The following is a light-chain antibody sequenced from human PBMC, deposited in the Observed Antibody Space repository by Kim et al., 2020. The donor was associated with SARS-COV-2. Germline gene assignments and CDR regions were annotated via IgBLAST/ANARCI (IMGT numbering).Light chain of an antibody. J-gene: IGLJ2*01. V-gene: IGLV2-11*01. CDR1: SSDVGGYNY. CDR3: CSYAGTYTFA. CDR2: DVS. Sequence: QSALTQPRSVSGSPGQSVTISCTGTSSDVGGYNYVSWYQQHPGKAPKLMIYDVSQRPSGVPDRFSGSRSGNTASLTISGLQTEDEADYHCCSYAGTYTFAFGGGTKVTVL.